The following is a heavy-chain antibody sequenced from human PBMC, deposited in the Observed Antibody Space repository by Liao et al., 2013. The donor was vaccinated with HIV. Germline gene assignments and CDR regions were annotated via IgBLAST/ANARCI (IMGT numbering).Heavy chain of an antibody. V-gene: IGHV4-59*08. CDR2: IYHSGST. J-gene: IGHJ5*02. D-gene: IGHD2-15*01. Sequence: QLQLQESGPGLVKPSETLSLTCTVSGGSISSYYWSWIRQPPGKGLEWIGYIYHSGSTYYNPSLKSRVTISVDRSKNQFSLKLSSVTAADTAVYYCARSMLLRPNWFDPWGQGTLVTVSS. CDR1: GGSISSYY. CDR3: ARSMLLRPNWFDP.